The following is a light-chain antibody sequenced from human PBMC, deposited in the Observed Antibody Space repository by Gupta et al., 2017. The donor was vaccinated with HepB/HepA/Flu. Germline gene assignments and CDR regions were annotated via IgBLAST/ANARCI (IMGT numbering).Light chain of an antibody. J-gene: IGLJ3*02. CDR3: ATWDASLSGWV. Sequence: QSVLTQPPSVSGTPGQRVTIPCSGSSSNIGTNSVYWFQELPGTAPKLLIHRNSERPSGVADRFSGAKSGTSGSLAISGLRSEDEADYYCATWDASLSGWVFGGGTKLTVL. V-gene: IGLV1-47*01. CDR1: SSNIGTNS. CDR2: RNS.